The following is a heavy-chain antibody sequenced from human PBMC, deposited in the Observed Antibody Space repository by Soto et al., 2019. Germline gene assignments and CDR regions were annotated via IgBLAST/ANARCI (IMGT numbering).Heavy chain of an antibody. CDR3: AKGASHAPFEK. CDR1: GFAFNDFA. Sequence: LRLSCAASGFAFNDFAINWVRQAPGKGPEWLSTISGSGDKTFHSDSVKGRFNISRDNSNNKMFLQMNSLRAEDTAIYYCAKGASHAPFEKWGRGTLVTVSS. V-gene: IGHV3-23*01. CDR2: ISGSGDKT. J-gene: IGHJ4*02.